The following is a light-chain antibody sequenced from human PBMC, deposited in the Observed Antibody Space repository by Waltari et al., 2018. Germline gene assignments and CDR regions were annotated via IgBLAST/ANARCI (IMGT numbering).Light chain of an antibody. V-gene: IGLV1-51*01. CDR2: QNN. CDR1: SSNIGRGY. CDR3: SAWDSSLSAVL. J-gene: IGLJ2*01. Sequence: QSVLTQSPSVSAAPGQRVTISCSGSSSNIGRGYVSWYQQVPGTAPKLLVYQNNERPSGVSDRCSRSMSCTSASLAITGLQTGDEADYYCSAWDSSLSAVLFGGGTRLTVL.